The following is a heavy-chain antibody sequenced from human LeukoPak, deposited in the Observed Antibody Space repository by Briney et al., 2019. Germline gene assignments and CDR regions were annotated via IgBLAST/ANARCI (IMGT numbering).Heavy chain of an antibody. Sequence: SGGSLRLSCAASGFTFSNYNMNWVRQAPGKGLEWVSYISGSGDTIYYADSLKGRFTISRENAKTSLYLQMNSLRAEDTAVYYCARAIDPLQIRNYYYYMDVWGKGTTVTVSS. D-gene: IGHD4-11*01. CDR2: ISGSGDTI. V-gene: IGHV3-48*01. J-gene: IGHJ6*03. CDR3: ARAIDPLQIRNYYYYMDV. CDR1: GFTFSNYN.